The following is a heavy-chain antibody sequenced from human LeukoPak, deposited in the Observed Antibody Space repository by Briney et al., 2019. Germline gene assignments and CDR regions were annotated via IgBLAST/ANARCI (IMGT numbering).Heavy chain of an antibody. V-gene: IGHV1-2*02. CDR1: GYTFTGYY. CDR3: ARAGRYDVVWGSYRICDY. Sequence: GASVKVSCKASGYTFTGYYIHWVRQAPGQGLEWMGWINPNSGATTYAKKFQGRVTMTRDTSISTAYMELSRLGSDDTAVYHCARAGRYDVVWGSYRICDYWGQGTLVTVSS. D-gene: IGHD3-16*02. CDR2: INPNSGAT. J-gene: IGHJ4*02.